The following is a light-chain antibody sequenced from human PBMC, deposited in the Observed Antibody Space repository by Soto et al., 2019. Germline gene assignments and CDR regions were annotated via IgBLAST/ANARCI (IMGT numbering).Light chain of an antibody. Sequence: EIVLTQSPGTLSLSPGERATLSCRASQSVSSYLAWFQQKPGQAPRLLIYGATSRATGIPDRIRGSGSGTDFTLTISRLEPEDVAVYYCQQYSSPPGTFGLGTKVEIQ. CDR3: QQYSSPPGT. V-gene: IGKV3-20*01. J-gene: IGKJ1*01. CDR1: QSVSSY. CDR2: GAT.